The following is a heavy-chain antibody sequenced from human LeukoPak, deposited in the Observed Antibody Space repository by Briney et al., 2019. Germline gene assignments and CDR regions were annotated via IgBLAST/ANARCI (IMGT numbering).Heavy chain of an antibody. V-gene: IGHV3-20*04. D-gene: IGHD2-8*01. CDR2: INWNGGST. J-gene: IGHJ4*02. Sequence: GGPLRLSCAASGFTFDDYGMSCVRHAPGRGLKWVSGINWNGGSTGYADSVKGRFTISRDNAKNSLYLQMNSLRAEDTALYYCARLKLMVAPDYWGQGTLVTVSS. CDR3: ARLKLMVAPDY. CDR1: GFTFDDYG.